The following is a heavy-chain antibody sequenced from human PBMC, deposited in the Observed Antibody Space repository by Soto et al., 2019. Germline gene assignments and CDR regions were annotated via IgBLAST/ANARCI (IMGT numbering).Heavy chain of an antibody. Sequence: EVQLLESGGGLVQPGGSLRLSCAASGFTFSSYAMSWVRQAPGKGLEWVSAISGSGGSTYYADSVKGRFTISRDNSKNTLYLQMNSLRAEDTAVYYCASIGGYCSGGSCYGRGKYFDYWGQGTLVTVSS. J-gene: IGHJ4*02. CDR3: ASIGGYCSGGSCYGRGKYFDY. D-gene: IGHD2-15*01. CDR1: GFTFSSYA. CDR2: ISGSGGST. V-gene: IGHV3-23*01.